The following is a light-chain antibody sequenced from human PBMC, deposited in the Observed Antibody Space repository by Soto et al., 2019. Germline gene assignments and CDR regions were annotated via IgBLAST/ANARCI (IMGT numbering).Light chain of an antibody. Sequence: QSALTQPASVSGSPGQSITISCTVTSSDVGGYNYLSWYQQHPGKAPKLMISDVTIRPSGVSHRFSGSKSGNTAALTISGLQAEDEADYYCSLYTSGNTRVFGGGTKLTVL. V-gene: IGLV2-14*01. J-gene: IGLJ2*01. CDR3: SLYTSGNTRV. CDR2: DVT. CDR1: SSDVGGYNY.